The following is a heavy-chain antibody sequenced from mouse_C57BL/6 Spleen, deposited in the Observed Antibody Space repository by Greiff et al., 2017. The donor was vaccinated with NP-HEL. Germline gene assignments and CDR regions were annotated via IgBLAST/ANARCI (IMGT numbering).Heavy chain of an antibody. J-gene: IGHJ3*01. CDR2: IYPGSGST. V-gene: IGHV1-55*01. CDR3: ARWYYGSSSRWFAY. CDR1: GYTFTSYW. Sequence: QVQLQQPGAELVKPGASVKMSCKASGYTFTSYWITWVKQRPGQGLEWIGDIYPGSGSTNYNEKFKSKATLTVDTSSSTAYMQLSSLTSEDSAVYYCARWYYGSSSRWFAYWGQGTLVTVSA. D-gene: IGHD1-1*01.